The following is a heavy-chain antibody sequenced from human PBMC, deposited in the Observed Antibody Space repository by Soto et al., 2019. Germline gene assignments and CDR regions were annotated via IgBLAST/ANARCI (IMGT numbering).Heavy chain of an antibody. J-gene: IGHJ6*02. D-gene: IGHD3-10*01. Sequence: PSETLSLTCTVSGGSISSGGYYWSWIRQHPGKGLEWIGYIYYSGSTYYNPSLKSRVTISVDTSKNQFSLKLSSVTAADTAVYYCARVFGSGSYSYYYGMDVWGQGTTVTVSS. CDR2: IYYSGST. CDR3: ARVFGSGSYSYYYGMDV. V-gene: IGHV4-31*03. CDR1: GGSISSGGYY.